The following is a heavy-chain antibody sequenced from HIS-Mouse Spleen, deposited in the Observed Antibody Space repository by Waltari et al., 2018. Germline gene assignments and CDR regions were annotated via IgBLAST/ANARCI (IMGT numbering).Heavy chain of an antibody. Sequence: QVQLVESGGGVVAPGRSLRLSCAASGCTFSSYVMHWVCQAPGKGLEWVAVIWYDGSNKYYADSVKGRFTISRDNSKNTLYLQMNSLRAEDTAVYYCAKGYGSGSYYRYYYGMDVWGQGTTVTVSS. J-gene: IGHJ6*02. CDR1: GCTFSSYV. CDR2: IWYDGSNK. V-gene: IGHV3-33*06. CDR3: AKGYGSGSYYRYYYGMDV. D-gene: IGHD3-10*01.